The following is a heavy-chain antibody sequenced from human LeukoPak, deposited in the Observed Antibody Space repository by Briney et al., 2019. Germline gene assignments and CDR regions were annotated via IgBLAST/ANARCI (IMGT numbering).Heavy chain of an antibody. V-gene: IGHV3-33*06. CDR3: AKVVQYTASTGTGLDY. J-gene: IGHJ4*02. CDR2: IWYDGSYK. Sequence: GGSLRLSCVASGFTFSNYGMHWVRQAPGKGLDWVAVIWYDGSYKYYADSVKGRFTISRENPKNTLYLQMDSLRAEDTAIYYCAKVVQYTASTGTGLDYWGQGTLVTASS. CDR1: GFTFSNYG. D-gene: IGHD1-1*01.